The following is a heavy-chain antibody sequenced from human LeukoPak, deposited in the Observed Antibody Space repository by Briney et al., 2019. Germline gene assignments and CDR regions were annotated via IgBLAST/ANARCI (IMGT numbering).Heavy chain of an antibody. V-gene: IGHV4-4*07. J-gene: IGHJ4*02. CDR1: GGSISSYY. CDR3: ARGTIAVAGPDY. Sequence: SETLSLTCTVSGGSISSYYWSWVQQPAGKGLEWIGRIYTSGSTNYNPSLKSRVTMSVDTSKNQFSLKLSSVTAADTAVYYCARGTIAVAGPDYWGQGTLVTVSS. CDR2: IYTSGST. D-gene: IGHD6-19*01.